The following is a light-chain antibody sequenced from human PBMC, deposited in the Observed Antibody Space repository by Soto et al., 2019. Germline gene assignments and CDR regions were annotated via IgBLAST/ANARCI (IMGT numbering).Light chain of an antibody. Sequence: EIVLTQSPGTLSLSPGERATLSCRASQSVSSSYLAWYQQKPSQAPRLLIYGASSRATGIPARFSGSGSGTDFTLTISRLEPEDLAVYYCQQYGSSPLTFGGGTKVEIK. V-gene: IGKV3-20*01. CDR1: QSVSSSY. J-gene: IGKJ4*01. CDR3: QQYGSSPLT. CDR2: GAS.